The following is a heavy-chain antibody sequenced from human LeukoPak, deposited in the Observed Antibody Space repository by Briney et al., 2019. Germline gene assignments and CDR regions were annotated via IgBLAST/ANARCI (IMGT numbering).Heavy chain of an antibody. D-gene: IGHD6-13*01. CDR2: IYHSGST. J-gene: IGHJ1*01. CDR3: AGGGSLSAAAGTGYFQH. Sequence: PSGTLSLTCAVSGGSISSSNWWSWVRQPPGKGLEWIAEIYHSGSTNYNPSLKSRVTISVDKSKNQFSLKLSSVTAADTAVYYCAGGGSLSAAAGTGYFQHWGQGTLVAVSS. V-gene: IGHV4-4*02. CDR1: GGSISSSNW.